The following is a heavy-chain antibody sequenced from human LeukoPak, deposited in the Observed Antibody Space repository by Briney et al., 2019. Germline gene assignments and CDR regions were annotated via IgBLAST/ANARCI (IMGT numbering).Heavy chain of an antibody. D-gene: IGHD1-20*01. J-gene: IGHJ5*02. V-gene: IGHV3-43*02. CDR3: AKDGVTGSYNWFDP. CDR2: ISGDGGST. CDR1: GFTFDDYA. Sequence: GGSLRLSCAASGFTFDDYAMHWVRQAPGKGLEWVSLISGDGGSTYYADSVKGRFTISRDNSKNTLYLQMNSLRAEDTAVYYCAKDGVTGSYNWFDPWGQGTLVTVSS.